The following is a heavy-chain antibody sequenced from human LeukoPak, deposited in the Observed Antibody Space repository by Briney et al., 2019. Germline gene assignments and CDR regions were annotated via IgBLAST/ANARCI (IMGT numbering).Heavy chain of an antibody. CDR2: INTDGSIT. J-gene: IGHJ5*02. CDR1: GFTFSTYL. Sequence: PGGSLRLSCAASGFTFSTYLMHWVRQAPGKGLVWVSRINTDGSITTYAGSVKGRFTISRDSSKNTLYLQMNSLRAEDTAVYYCAKDRTKYCSSTSCKDWFDPWGQGTLVTVSS. V-gene: IGHV3-74*01. CDR3: AKDRTKYCSSTSCKDWFDP. D-gene: IGHD2-2*01.